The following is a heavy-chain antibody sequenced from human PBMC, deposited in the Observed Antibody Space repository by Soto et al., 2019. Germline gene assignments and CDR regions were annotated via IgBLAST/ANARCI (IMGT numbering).Heavy chain of an antibody. CDR2: MYKSEST. CDR1: GGSLSSGDYY. V-gene: IGHV4-30-4*08. D-gene: IGHD3-22*01. J-gene: IGHJ4*02. CDR3: ARDSMYDSSGYYYPHCDY. Sequence: QVQLQESGPGLVKPSQTLSLTCTVSGGSLSSGDYYWSWIRQPPGKGLEGIGYMYKSESTYYHPSLKSRVTISLDTSKNQFSLKLSSVTAADTAVYYCARDSMYDSSGYYYPHCDYWGQGTLVTVSS.